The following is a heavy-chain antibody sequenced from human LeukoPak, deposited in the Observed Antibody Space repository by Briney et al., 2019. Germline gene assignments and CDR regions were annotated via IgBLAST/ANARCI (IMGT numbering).Heavy chain of an antibody. CDR1: GGSFSGYY. D-gene: IGHD5-18*01. Sequence: SETLSLTCAVYGGSFSGYYWSWIRQPPGKGLEWIGEISHSGSTNYNPSLKSRVTISVDTSKNQFSLKLSSVTAADTAVYYCARGIGGYSYGPADWFDPWGQGTLVTVSS. CDR2: ISHSGST. J-gene: IGHJ5*02. V-gene: IGHV4-34*01. CDR3: ARGIGGYSYGPADWFDP.